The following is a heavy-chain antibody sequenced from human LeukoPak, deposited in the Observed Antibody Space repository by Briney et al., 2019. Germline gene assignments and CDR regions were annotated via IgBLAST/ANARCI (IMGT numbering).Heavy chain of an antibody. CDR3: ARSRGGPKGLIIGDAFDI. CDR2: MDPNSGNT. D-gene: IGHD2-15*01. Sequence: ASVKVSCKASGYTFTSYDINWVRQATGQGLEWMGWMDPNSGNTGYAQKFQGRVTMTRNTSISTAYMELSSLRSEDTAVYYCARSRGGPKGLIIGDAFDIWGQGTMVTVSS. V-gene: IGHV1-8*01. J-gene: IGHJ3*02. CDR1: GYTFTSYD.